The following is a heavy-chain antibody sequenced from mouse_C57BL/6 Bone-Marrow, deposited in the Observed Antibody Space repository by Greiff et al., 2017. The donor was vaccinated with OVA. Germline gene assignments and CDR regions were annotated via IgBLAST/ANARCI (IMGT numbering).Heavy chain of an antibody. D-gene: IGHD2-5*01. V-gene: IGHV5-6*01. CDR1: GFTFSSYG. CDR2: ISSGGSYT. J-gene: IGHJ2*01. CDR3: AREGAYYSNYEDY. Sequence: EVKVVESGGDLVKPGGSLKLSCAASGFTFSSYGMSWVRQTPDKRLEWVATISSGGSYTYYPDSVKGRFTISRDNAKNTLYLQMSSLKSEDTAMYYCAREGAYYSNYEDYWGQGTTLTVSS.